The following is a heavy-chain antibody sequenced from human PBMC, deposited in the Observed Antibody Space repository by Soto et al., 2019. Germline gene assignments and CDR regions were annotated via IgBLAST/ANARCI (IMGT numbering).Heavy chain of an antibody. Sequence: EVQLVESGGGLVKPGGSLRLSCAASGFTFSSYSMNWVRQAPGKGLEWVSSISSSSSYIYYADSVKGRFTISRDNAKNPLYLQMNSLRAEDTAVYYCARDGGFYDSSGYYDAPVGYVWGRGTTVTVSS. CDR1: GFTFSSYS. CDR3: ARDGGFYDSSGYYDAPVGYV. D-gene: IGHD3-22*01. V-gene: IGHV3-21*01. CDR2: ISSSSSYI. J-gene: IGHJ6*02.